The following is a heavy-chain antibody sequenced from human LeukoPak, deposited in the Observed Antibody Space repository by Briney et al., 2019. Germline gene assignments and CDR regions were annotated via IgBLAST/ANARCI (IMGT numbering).Heavy chain of an antibody. CDR1: GYTLTELS. D-gene: IGHD4-23*01. CDR2: FDPEDGET. CDR3: ANLSPTVAPRSNYFDY. J-gene: IGHJ4*02. Sequence: ASVKVSCKVSGYTLTELSMHWVRQAPGKGLEWMGGFDPEDGETIYAQKFQGRVTMTEDTSTDTAYMELSSLRSEDTAVYYCANLSPTVAPRSNYFDYWGQGTLVTVSS. V-gene: IGHV1-24*01.